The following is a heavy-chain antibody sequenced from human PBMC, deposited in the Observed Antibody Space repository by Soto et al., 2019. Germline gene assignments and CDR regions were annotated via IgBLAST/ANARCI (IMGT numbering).Heavy chain of an antibody. CDR3: APGSGSGPGPYYYYYGMDA. CDR2: IKGEADGGTT. Sequence: EVQLVESGGGLVKPGGSLRLSCAASGFTFSYAWMNWVRQAPGKGLEWVGRIKGEADGGTTDYAAPVKGRFTISREDSKNTLYMQMNSLKTEDTAVYYCAPGSGSGPGPYYYYYGMDAWGQGTTVTVSS. D-gene: IGHD3-16*01. J-gene: IGHJ6*02. CDR1: GFTFSYAW. V-gene: IGHV3-15*07.